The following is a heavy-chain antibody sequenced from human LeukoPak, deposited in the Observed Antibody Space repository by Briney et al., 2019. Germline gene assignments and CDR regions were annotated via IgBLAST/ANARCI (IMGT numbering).Heavy chain of an antibody. J-gene: IGHJ4*02. D-gene: IGHD2-2*01. V-gene: IGHV4-34*01. CDR2: INHSGST. Sequence: SETLSLTCTVSGGSISSYYWSWIRQPPGKGLEWIGEINHSGSTNYNPSLKSRVTISIDTSKNQLSLKLSSMTAADTAVYYCARTDSSTNLDYWGQGTLVTVSS. CDR3: ARTDSSTNLDY. CDR1: GGSISSYY.